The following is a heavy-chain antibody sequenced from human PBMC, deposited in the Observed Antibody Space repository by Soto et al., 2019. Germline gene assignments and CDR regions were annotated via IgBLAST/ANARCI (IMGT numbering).Heavy chain of an antibody. CDR3: ARDQEWELDAFDI. Sequence: GGSLRLSCAASGFTVSSNYMSWVRQAPGKGLEWVSVIYNGGSTYYAESVKGRFAISRDNSKNTLYLQMNRLKAEDTALYDCARDQEWELDAFDIWGQGTMVTVSS. D-gene: IGHD1-26*01. CDR1: GFTVSSNY. J-gene: IGHJ3*02. V-gene: IGHV3-66*02. CDR2: IYNGGST.